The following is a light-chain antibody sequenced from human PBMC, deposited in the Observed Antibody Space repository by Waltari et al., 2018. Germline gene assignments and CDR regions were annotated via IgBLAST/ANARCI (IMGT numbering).Light chain of an antibody. Sequence: QSVLTQPPSVSGAPGQRVTTSCTGRSSNIRAGYDVHWYQQLPGTAPKLLIYGNSNRPSGVPDRFSGSKSGTSASLAITGLQAEDEADYYCQSYDSSLSGVVFGGGTKLTVL. CDR1: SSNIRAGYD. CDR2: GNS. J-gene: IGLJ2*01. CDR3: QSYDSSLSGVV. V-gene: IGLV1-40*01.